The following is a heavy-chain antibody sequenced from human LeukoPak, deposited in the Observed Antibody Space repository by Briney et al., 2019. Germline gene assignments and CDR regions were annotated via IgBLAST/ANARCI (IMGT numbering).Heavy chain of an antibody. CDR3: ARVLLWFGELLYDY. D-gene: IGHD3-10*01. J-gene: IGHJ4*02. Sequence: SETLSLTCTVSGGSISSGGYYWSWIRQHPGKGLEWIGYIYYSGSTYYNPSLKSRVTISVDTSKNQFSLKLSSVTAADTAVYYCARVLLWFGELLYDYWGQGTLVTVSS. V-gene: IGHV4-31*03. CDR1: GGSISSGGYY. CDR2: IYYSGST.